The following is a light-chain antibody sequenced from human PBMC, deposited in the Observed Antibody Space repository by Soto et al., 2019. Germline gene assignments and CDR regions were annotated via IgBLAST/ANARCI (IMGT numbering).Light chain of an antibody. CDR3: MQGTHWPIT. J-gene: IGKJ5*01. V-gene: IGKV2-30*01. CDR2: QVS. Sequence: DVVMTQSPLSLPVTLGQPASISCRSSQSLLYSDGNIYVNWFQQRPGQPPRRLIYQVSNRDSGVPDRFSGSGAGTDFTLKISRVEAEDVGVYYCMQGTHWPITFGQGTRLEIK. CDR1: QSLLYSDGNIY.